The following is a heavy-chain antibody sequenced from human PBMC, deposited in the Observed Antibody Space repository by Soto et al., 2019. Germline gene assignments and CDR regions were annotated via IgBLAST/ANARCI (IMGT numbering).Heavy chain of an antibody. CDR1: GGSISSAAYC. D-gene: IGHD7-27*01. J-gene: IGHJ4*02. CDR3: ARGPSGDKIDY. CDR2: IYDGGTT. Sequence: QVQLQESGPRLVSPSQTLSLTCTVSGGSISSAAYCWSWIRQSPDKGLEWIGHIYDGGTTYSSPSLKGRVTISADTSETQFSLKLSSVSAADTAVYYWARGPSGDKIDYWGQGIQVTVSS. V-gene: IGHV4-30-4*01.